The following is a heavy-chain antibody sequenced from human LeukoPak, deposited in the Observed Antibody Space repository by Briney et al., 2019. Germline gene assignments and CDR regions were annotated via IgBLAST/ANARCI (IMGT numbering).Heavy chain of an antibody. CDR2: ISSSSSYI. CDR3: ARDTDSNYGIFDY. V-gene: IGHV3-21*01. CDR1: GFTFSSYS. Sequence: GGSLRLSCAASGFTFSSYSMNWVRQAPGKGLEWVSSISSSSSYIYYADSVKGRFTISRDKAKNSLYLQMNSLRAEDTAVYYCARDTDSNYGIFDYWGQGTLVTVSS. J-gene: IGHJ4*02. D-gene: IGHD4-11*01.